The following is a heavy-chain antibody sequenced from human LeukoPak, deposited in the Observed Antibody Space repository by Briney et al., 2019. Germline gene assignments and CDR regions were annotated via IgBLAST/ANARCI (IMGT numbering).Heavy chain of an antibody. D-gene: IGHD4-17*01. CDR1: GFTFSDYS. CDR2: ISSSSSYI. J-gene: IGHJ4*02. Sequence: GGSLRLSCAASGFTFSDYSMNWVRQAPGKGLEWVSSISSSSSYIYYADSVKGRFTISRDNAENSLYLQMNSLRAEDTAVYYCASGLRSDYWGQGTLVTVSS. CDR3: ASGLRSDY. V-gene: IGHV3-21*01.